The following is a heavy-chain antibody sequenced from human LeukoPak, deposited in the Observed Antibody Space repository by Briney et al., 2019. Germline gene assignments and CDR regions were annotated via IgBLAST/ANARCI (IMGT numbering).Heavy chain of an antibody. Sequence: ASVKVSCKASGYTFTSYGISWVRQAPGQGLEWMRWISAYNGNTNYAQKLQGRVTMTTDTSTSTAYMELRSLRSDDTAVYYCARDLGRIVGAYYFDYWGQGTLVTVSS. CDR2: ISAYNGNT. J-gene: IGHJ4*02. CDR1: GYTFTSYG. CDR3: ARDLGRIVGAYYFDY. V-gene: IGHV1-18*01. D-gene: IGHD1-26*01.